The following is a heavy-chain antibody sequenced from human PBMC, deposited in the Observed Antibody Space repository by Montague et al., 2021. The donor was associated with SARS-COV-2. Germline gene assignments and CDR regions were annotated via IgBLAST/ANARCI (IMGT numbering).Heavy chain of an antibody. Sequence: SETLSLTCTVSGGSVSSSTYYWAWIRQPPGKGLEWIGSMYYRGSTYYNPSLKSRVFISVDTTKKQLSLTLTSVTAADTAVYYCATQEDPSGWIPGPFDFWGHGTLLGVSS. D-gene: IGHD6-19*01. V-gene: IGHV4-39*01. J-gene: IGHJ4*03. CDR2: MYYRGST. CDR3: ATQEDPSGWIPGPFDF. CDR1: GGSVSSSTYY.